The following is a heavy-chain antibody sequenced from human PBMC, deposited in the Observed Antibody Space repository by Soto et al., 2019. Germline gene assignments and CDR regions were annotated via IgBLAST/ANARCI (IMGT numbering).Heavy chain of an antibody. CDR2: IYYSGTT. V-gene: IGHV4-31*03. D-gene: IGHD3-10*01. CDR1: GDSINHADYY. J-gene: IGHJ3*02. Sequence: QVQLQESGPGLVKPSQTLSLNCSVSGDSINHADYYWSWIRQHAGRGLEWIGYIYYSGTTYYNPSRTSRVTISMDTSKHQFSLEMSSVTAADTAVYYCARVRGHAFDIRGPGTMVTVSS. CDR3: ARVRGHAFDI.